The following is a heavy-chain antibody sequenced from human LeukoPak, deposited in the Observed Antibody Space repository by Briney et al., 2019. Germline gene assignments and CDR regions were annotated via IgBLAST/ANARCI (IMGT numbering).Heavy chain of an antibody. V-gene: IGHV4-39*01. D-gene: IGHD6-19*01. J-gene: IGHJ4*02. Sequence: SETLSLTCTVSGGSISSSSYYWGLIRQPPGKELEWIGSIYYSGSTYYNPSPKSRVTISVDTSKNQFSLKLSSVTAADTAVYYCARIYFLSSGWPYYFDYWGQGTLVTVSS. CDR3: ARIYFLSSGWPYYFDY. CDR1: GGSISSSSYY. CDR2: IYYSGST.